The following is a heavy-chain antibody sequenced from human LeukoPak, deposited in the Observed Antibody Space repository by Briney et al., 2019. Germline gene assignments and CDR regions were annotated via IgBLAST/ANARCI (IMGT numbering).Heavy chain of an antibody. CDR2: IYHSGST. CDR1: GYSISSGYY. Sequence: KPSETLSLTCAVSGYSISSGYYWGWIRQPPGKGLEWIGSIYHSGSTYYNPSLKSRVTISVDTSKNQFSLKLSSVTAADTAAYYCARLDYYYYMDVWGKGTTVTVSS. J-gene: IGHJ6*03. CDR3: ARLDYYYYMDV. V-gene: IGHV4-38-2*01.